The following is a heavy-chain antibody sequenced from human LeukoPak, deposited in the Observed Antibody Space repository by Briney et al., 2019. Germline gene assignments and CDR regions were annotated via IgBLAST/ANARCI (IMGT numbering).Heavy chain of an antibody. D-gene: IGHD5-24*01. CDR1: GFIFSHHG. V-gene: IGHV3-23*01. CDR2: IRADAVTT. Sequence: GGSLILSCATSGFIFSHHGMNWVRQAPGKGLEWVSGIRADAVTTYYADSVKGRFIISRDSSKNTVYLQMNSLSAEDAAVYYCVKDDGWVQYANWGQGTLVTVSS. CDR3: VKDDGWVQYAN. J-gene: IGHJ4*02.